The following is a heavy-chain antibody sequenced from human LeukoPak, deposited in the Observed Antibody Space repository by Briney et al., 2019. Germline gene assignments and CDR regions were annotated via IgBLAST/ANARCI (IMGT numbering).Heavy chain of an antibody. CDR3: VKDRSAPGLFDY. V-gene: IGHV3-64*05. D-gene: IGHD6-13*01. CDR2: INNNGGST. J-gene: IGHJ4*02. CDR1: GFTFSSHA. Sequence: GGSLRLSCSASGFTFSSHAMYWVRQAPGKRLEYVLGINNNGGSTYYADSLKGRFSISRDNSKNMLYFQMNSLRAEDTAVYYCVKDRSAPGLFDYWGQGTLVTVS.